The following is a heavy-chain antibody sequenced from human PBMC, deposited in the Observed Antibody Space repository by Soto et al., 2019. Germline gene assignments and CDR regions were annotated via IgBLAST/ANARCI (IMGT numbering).Heavy chain of an antibody. D-gene: IGHD6-13*01. CDR3: ASSHAGAHITAAVH. CDR2: INHSGST. J-gene: IGHJ4*02. Sequence: PETLSLTCAVYGGSFSCYYWTWIRQPPGTGLEWIGGINHSGSTNYNPSLKSRVTISVDTSKNQFSLKLSSVTAADTAVYYCASSHAGAHITAAVHWGQGTLVTSPQ. V-gene: IGHV4-34*01. CDR1: GGSFSCYY.